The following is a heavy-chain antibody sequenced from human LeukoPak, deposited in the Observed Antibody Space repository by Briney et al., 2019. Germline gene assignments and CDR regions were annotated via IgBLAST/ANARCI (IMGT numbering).Heavy chain of an antibody. CDR1: GFSFSGHW. CDR3: ARGPNSNWSGLDF. D-gene: IGHD6-6*01. CDR2: ISPTGSTT. J-gene: IGHJ4*02. Sequence: PGGSLRLSCTASGFSFSGHWMHWARQLPGKGLVWVSRISPTGSTTSYADSVKGRLTVSRDNAKNTLYLQVNNLRAEDTAVYYCARGPNSNWSGLDFWGQGTPLTVSS. V-gene: IGHV3-74*01.